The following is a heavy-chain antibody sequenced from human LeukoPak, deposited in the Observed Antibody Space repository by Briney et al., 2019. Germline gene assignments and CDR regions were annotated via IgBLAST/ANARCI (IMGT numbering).Heavy chain of an antibody. V-gene: IGHV6-1*01. CDR1: GDSVSSNSAA. J-gene: IGHJ4*02. Sequence: SQTLSLTCAISGDSVSSNSAAWNWIRQSPSRGLEWLGRTYYRSKWYNDYAVSVKSRITINPDTSKNQFSLQLNSVTPEDTAVYYCAAGGPGGYCSGGSCYTVDYWGQGTLVTVSS. CDR2: TYYRSKWYN. D-gene: IGHD2-15*01. CDR3: AAGGPGGYCSGGSCYTVDY.